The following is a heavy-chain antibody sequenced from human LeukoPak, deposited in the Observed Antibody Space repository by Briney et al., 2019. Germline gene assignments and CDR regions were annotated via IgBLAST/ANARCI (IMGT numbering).Heavy chain of an antibody. CDR3: ARGTTIAAAGTGGWFDP. CDR2: INHSGST. CDR1: GGSSSGYY. V-gene: IGHV4-34*01. D-gene: IGHD6-13*01. J-gene: IGHJ5*02. Sequence: PSETLSLTCAVYGGSSSGYYWSWIRQPPGKGLEWIGEINHSGSTNYNPSLKSRVTISVGTSKNQFFLKLGSVTAADTAVYYCARGTTIAAAGTGGWFDPWGQGTLVTVSS.